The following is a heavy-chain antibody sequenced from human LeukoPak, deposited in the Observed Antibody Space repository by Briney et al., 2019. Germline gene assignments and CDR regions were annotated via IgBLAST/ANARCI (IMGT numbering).Heavy chain of an antibody. D-gene: IGHD4-11*01. Sequence: PSETLSLTCTVSGGSISSSSYYWGWIRQPPGKGLEWIGSIYYSGNTYYNPSLKSRVTISVDTSKNQFSLKLSSVTAADTAVYYCARHSNYELVDWFDPWGQGTLVTVSS. CDR3: ARHSNYELVDWFDP. CDR1: GGSISSSSYY. J-gene: IGHJ5*02. CDR2: IYYSGNT. V-gene: IGHV4-39*01.